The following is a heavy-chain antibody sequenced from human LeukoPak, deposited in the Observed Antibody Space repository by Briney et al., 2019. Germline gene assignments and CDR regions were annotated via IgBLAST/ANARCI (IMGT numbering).Heavy chain of an antibody. V-gene: IGHV3-21*01. J-gene: IGHJ6*02. CDR3: ARDDGRTVDYGMDV. CDR1: GFTFSSYS. Sequence: RTGRSLRLSCAASGFTFSSYSMNWVRQAPGKGLEWVSSISSSSSYIYYADSAKGRFTISRDNAKNSLYLQMSSLRAEDTAVYYCARDDGRTVDYGMDVWGQGTTVTVSS. CDR2: ISSSSSYI. D-gene: IGHD4-17*01.